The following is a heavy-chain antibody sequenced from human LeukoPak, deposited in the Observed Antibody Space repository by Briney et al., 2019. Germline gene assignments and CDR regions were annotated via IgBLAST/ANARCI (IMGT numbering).Heavy chain of an antibody. CDR1: GGSLSSSSFY. CDR3: ARRRDIVGASFDY. CDR2: IYYSGNT. Sequence: SETLSLTCTVSGGSLSSSSFYWGWIRQPPGKGLEWIGSIYYSGNTYYNPSLKSRVSISVDTSKNQFPLKLSSVTAADTAVYYCARRRDIVGASFDYWGQGTLVTVSS. D-gene: IGHD1-26*01. V-gene: IGHV4-39*01. J-gene: IGHJ4*02.